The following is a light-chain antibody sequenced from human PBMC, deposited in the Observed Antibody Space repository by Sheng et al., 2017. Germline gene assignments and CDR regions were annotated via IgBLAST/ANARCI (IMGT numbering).Light chain of an antibody. Sequence: EIVMTQSPAILSVSPGERVTLSCRASQSISSSLAWYQQKPGQAPRLLIYDASTRATGTPDRFSGSGSGTDFTLTISSLQSEDFAVYYCQQYDKWPSFGQGTKLEIK. CDR3: QQYDKWPS. CDR1: QSISSS. CDR2: DAS. J-gene: IGKJ2*03. V-gene: IGKV3-15*01.